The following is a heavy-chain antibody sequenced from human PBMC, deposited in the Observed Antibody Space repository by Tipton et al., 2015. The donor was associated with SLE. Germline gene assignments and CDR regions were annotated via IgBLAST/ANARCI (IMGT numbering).Heavy chain of an antibody. V-gene: IGHV4-34*01. Sequence: LRLSCAVYGGSFSGYYWTWIRPPPGKGLEWIGEINHAGGINYNPSLKSRVAISVDTSKNQFSLRLSSVTAADTAVYYCARHTNGWPGAAFGDWGQGTLVTVSS. CDR1: GGSFSGYY. D-gene: IGHD3-16*01. CDR2: INHAGGI. J-gene: IGHJ4*02. CDR3: ARHTNGWPGAAFGD.